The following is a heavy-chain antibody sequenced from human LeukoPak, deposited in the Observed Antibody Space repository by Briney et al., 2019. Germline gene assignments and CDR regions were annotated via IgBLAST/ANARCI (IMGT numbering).Heavy chain of an antibody. Sequence: SETLSLTCAVSGGSVSSDDYSWGWIRQPPGKGLEWIGYIYYSGSTNYNPSLKSRVTISVDTSKNQFSLKLSSVTAADTAVYYCARDMRYCSSTRCLSGYNWFDPWGQGTLVTVSS. CDR2: IYYSGST. CDR1: GGSVSSDDYS. CDR3: ARDMRYCSSTRCLSGYNWFDP. J-gene: IGHJ5*02. V-gene: IGHV4-61*08. D-gene: IGHD2-2*01.